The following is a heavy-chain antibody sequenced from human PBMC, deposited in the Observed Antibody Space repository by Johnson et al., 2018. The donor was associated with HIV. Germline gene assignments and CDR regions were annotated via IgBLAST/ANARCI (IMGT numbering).Heavy chain of an antibody. D-gene: IGHD1-14*01. J-gene: IGHJ3*01. Sequence: VQLVESGGGLVKPGGSLRLSCAASGITFSGSAMHWVRQASGKGLAWVGRIRSKANSYATAYAASVKGRFTISRDDSKNTAYLQMNSLKTEDTAVYYCATRDPTYRPGAFDLWGQGTMVTVSS. CDR1: GITFSGSA. CDR2: IRSKANSYAT. V-gene: IGHV3-73*01. CDR3: ATRDPTYRPGAFDL.